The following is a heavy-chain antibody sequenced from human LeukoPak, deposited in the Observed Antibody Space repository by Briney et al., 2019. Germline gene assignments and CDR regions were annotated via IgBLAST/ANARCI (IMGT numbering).Heavy chain of an antibody. Sequence: SETLSLTCTVSGGSISSYYWSWIRQPPGKGLEWIAYISDIGSINYNPSLKSRVTISLDTSKNQFSLKLSSVTAADTAVYYCARGVTTVTTNYFDYWGQGTLVTVSS. CDR3: ARGVTTVTTNYFDY. CDR1: GGSISSYY. V-gene: IGHV4-59*01. D-gene: IGHD4-17*01. J-gene: IGHJ4*02. CDR2: ISDIGSI.